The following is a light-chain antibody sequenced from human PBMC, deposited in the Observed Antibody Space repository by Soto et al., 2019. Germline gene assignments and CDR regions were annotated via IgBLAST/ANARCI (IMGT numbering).Light chain of an antibody. CDR2: EVS. J-gene: IGLJ1*01. Sequence: QSVLTQPASVSGSPGQSITISCTGTSSDAGGYNSVSWYQQHPGKAPKLMIYEVSNRPSGVSNRFSGSKSGSTASLTISGLQAEDEADYYCSSYTSSSTPCVFGPGTRSQS. V-gene: IGLV2-14*01. CDR3: SSYTSSSTPCV. CDR1: SSDAGGYNS.